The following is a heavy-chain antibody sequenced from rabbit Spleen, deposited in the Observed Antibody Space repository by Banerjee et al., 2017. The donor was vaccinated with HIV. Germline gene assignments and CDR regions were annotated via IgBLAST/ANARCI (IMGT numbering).Heavy chain of an antibody. V-gene: IGHV1S45*01. CDR3: TRGGGL. CDR1: GFSFSSSYF. J-gene: IGHJ3*01. Sequence: QEQLEESGGDLVKPEGSLTLTCTASGFSFSSSYFMCWVRQAPGKGLEWIGCIYTGSSGTTYYANWAKGRFTFSKTSSTTVTLQMTSLTAADTATYLCTRGGGLWVQGTLVTVS. CDR2: IYTGSSGTT.